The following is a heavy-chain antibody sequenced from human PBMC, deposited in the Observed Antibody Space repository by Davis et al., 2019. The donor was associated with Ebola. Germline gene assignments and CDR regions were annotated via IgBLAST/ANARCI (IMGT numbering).Heavy chain of an antibody. V-gene: IGHV1-2*02. CDR2: INPNSGGT. J-gene: IGHJ4*02. D-gene: IGHD1-20*01. Sequence: ASVKVSCKASGYTFTGYYMHWVRQAPGQGLEWMGWINPNSGGTNYAQKFQGRVTMTRDTSTSTVYMELSSLRSEDTAVYYCARASYNWRFDYWGQGTLVTVSS. CDR1: GYTFTGYY. CDR3: ARASYNWRFDY.